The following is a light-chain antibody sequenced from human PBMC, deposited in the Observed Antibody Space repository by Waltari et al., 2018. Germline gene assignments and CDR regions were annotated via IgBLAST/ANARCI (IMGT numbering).Light chain of an antibody. J-gene: IGLJ2*01. V-gene: IGLV3-1*01. CDR2: QDN. CDR1: KLGDKY. Sequence: SYVLTQPPSMSVSPGQTASITCSGDKLGDKYAFWYQQKSGQSPVLVIFQDNKRPSGIPERFSGSNSGNTATLTISGTQAMDEADYYCQAWDSNTGEVFGGGTKLTVL. CDR3: QAWDSNTGEV.